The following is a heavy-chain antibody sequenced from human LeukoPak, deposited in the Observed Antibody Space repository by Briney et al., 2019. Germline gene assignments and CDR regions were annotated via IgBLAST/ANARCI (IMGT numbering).Heavy chain of an antibody. CDR1: GFTFSNYA. Sequence: GGSLRLSCAASGFTFSNYAMSWARQAPGKGLEWVASVSGSGGNTYYADSVKGRFTISRDNSKNTLYLQMHSLRAEDTAVYYCARNPSVGFGDYYFDYWGQGTLVTVSS. J-gene: IGHJ4*02. V-gene: IGHV3-23*01. CDR3: ARNPSVGFGDYYFDY. D-gene: IGHD3-10*01. CDR2: VSGSGGNT.